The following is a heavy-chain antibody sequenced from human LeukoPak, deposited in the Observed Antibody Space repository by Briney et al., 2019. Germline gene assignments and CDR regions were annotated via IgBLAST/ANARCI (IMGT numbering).Heavy chain of an antibody. CDR1: GFTFSDYY. CDR3: AKADSYYDLLTCFDF. J-gene: IGHJ4*02. CDR2: ISSSSSYT. Sequence: GGSLRLSCAASGFTFSDYYMSWIRQAPGKGLEWVSYISSSSSYTNYADSVKGRFTISRDNAKNSLYLQMNSLRAEDTAVYYCAKADSYYDLLTCFDFWGQGTLVTVSS. D-gene: IGHD3-9*01. V-gene: IGHV3-11*06.